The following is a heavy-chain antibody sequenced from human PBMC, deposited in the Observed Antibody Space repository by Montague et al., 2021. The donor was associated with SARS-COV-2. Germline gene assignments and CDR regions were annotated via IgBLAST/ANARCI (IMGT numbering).Heavy chain of an antibody. CDR1: GVSVTDYY. CDR3: VRRPHYDGLHGPPDF. J-gene: IGHJ4*02. V-gene: IGHV4-59*08. Sequence: SETLSLTCTVSGVSVTDYYWSWIRQPPGKGLEWVGDVLYNKGTNFNSSLKSRVAISVDTSKNQFSLRLTLVTAADTAFYYCVRRPHYDGLHGPPDFWDQGTLVTVSS. CDR2: VLYNKGT. D-gene: IGHD3-16*01.